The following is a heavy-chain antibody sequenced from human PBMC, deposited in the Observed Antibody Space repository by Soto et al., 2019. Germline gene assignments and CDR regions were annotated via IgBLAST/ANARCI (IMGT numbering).Heavy chain of an antibody. J-gene: IGHJ4*01. D-gene: IGHD3-22*01. CDR3: ATDQPLHYETSGNYFDD. Sequence: GGSMRLYCEASGFTFSSSGTKWVRQAQGKGLEWVSSISSSRTYICYADSVQGRFTISRDNAKTSMYLEMNSLGAEDTAVYYCATDQPLHYETSGNYFDDGGQGTMVTFYS. CDR1: GFTFSSSG. CDR2: ISSSRTYI. V-gene: IGHV3-21*01.